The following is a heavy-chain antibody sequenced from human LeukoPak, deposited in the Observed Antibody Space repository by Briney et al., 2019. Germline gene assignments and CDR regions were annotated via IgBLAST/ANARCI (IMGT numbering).Heavy chain of an antibody. V-gene: IGHV1-2*02. Sequence: APVKVSSKASGYTFTSYDITWGRQAPGQGLEWMGWMNPKRGGTNYAQKFQGRVTMTRDTSISTAYMELSRLRSDDTAVYYCARADCSSTSCLNAFDIWGQGTMVTVSS. CDR1: GYTFTSYD. CDR3: ARADCSSTSCLNAFDI. D-gene: IGHD2-2*01. J-gene: IGHJ3*02. CDR2: MNPKRGGT.